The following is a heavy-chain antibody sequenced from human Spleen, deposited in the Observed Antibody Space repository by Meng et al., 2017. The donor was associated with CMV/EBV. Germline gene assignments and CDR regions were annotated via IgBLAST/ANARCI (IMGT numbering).Heavy chain of an antibody. CDR1: GGSISSSSYY. CDR3: VGGVDIDGDIVVVPAAKGAFDI. D-gene: IGHD2-2*01. J-gene: IGHJ3*02. V-gene: IGHV4-39*07. Sequence: GSLRLSCTVSGGSISSSSYYWGWIRQPPGKGLEWIGSIYYSGSTYYNPSLKSRVTISVDTSKNQFSLKLSSVTAADTAVYYCVGGVDIDGDIVVVPAAKGAFDIWGQGTMVTVSS. CDR2: IYYSGST.